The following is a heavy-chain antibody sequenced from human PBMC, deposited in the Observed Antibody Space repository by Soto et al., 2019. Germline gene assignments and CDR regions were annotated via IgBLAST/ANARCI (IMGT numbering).Heavy chain of an antibody. CDR3: ARVVLTLVPSNGLDV. V-gene: IGHV4-34*01. J-gene: IGHJ6*02. CDR1: GGSFSGFY. D-gene: IGHD6-6*01. Sequence: SETLSLTCAVSGGSFSGFYWTWIRQPPGEGLEWIGEINHSGTTNFNPSLRSRLTISLDSSKKHFSLKLTSMTAADAAVYYCARVVLTLVPSNGLDVWGLGLTVTVS. CDR2: INHSGTT.